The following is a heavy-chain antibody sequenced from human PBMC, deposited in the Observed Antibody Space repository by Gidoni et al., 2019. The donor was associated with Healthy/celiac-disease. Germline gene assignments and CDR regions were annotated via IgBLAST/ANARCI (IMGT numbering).Heavy chain of an antibody. CDR2: IIPNLGIA. CDR3: ARDREGYYYYGMDV. CDR1: GSTFSSYT. Sequence: QVQLVQSGAEVKKPGSSVKVSCKASGSTFSSYTISWVRQAPGQGLEWMGRIIPNLGIANYAQKFQGRVTITADKSTSTAYRELSSLRSEDTAVYYCARDREGYYYYGMDVWGQGTTVTVSS. D-gene: IGHD1-26*01. V-gene: IGHV1-69*08. J-gene: IGHJ6*02.